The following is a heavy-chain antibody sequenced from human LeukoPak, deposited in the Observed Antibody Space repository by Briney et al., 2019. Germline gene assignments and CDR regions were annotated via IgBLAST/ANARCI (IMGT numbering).Heavy chain of an antibody. CDR1: GGSFSGYY. Sequence: PETLSLTCAVYGGSFSGYYWSWIRQPPGKGLEWIGEINHSGSTNYNPSLKSRVTISVDTSKNQFSLKLNSVTAADTAVYYCARGRIAAPNWFDPWGQGTLVTVSS. CDR3: ARGRIAAPNWFDP. D-gene: IGHD6-13*01. V-gene: IGHV4-34*01. J-gene: IGHJ5*02. CDR2: INHSGST.